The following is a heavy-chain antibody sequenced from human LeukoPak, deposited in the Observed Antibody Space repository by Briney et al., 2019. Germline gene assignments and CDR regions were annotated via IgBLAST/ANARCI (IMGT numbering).Heavy chain of an antibody. D-gene: IGHD1-26*01. V-gene: IGHV3-23*01. J-gene: IGHJ1*01. CDR3: AKKVVVGATSPYSDFQD. CDR2: ISGSGVTT. CDR1: GFTFSNAW. Sequence: GSLRLSCAASGFTFSNAWMSWVRQAPGKGLEWVSAISGSGVTTHYAGSVKGRFSISRDNSKNTLYLQMNSLRVEDTALYYCAKKVVVGATSPYSDFQDWGQGTLVTVSS.